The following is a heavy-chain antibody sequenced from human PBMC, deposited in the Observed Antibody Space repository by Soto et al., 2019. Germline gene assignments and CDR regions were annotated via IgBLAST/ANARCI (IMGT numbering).Heavy chain of an antibody. CDR2: IYPGDSDT. CDR3: ARRSSYDILTGSHFDY. Sequence: GESLKISCKGSGYSFTSYWIGWVRQMPGKGLEWMGIIYPGDSDTRYSPSFQGQVTISADKSISTAYLQWSSLKASDTAMYYCARRSSYDILTGSHFDYWGQGTLVTVSS. J-gene: IGHJ4*02. D-gene: IGHD3-9*01. CDR1: GYSFTSYW. V-gene: IGHV5-51*01.